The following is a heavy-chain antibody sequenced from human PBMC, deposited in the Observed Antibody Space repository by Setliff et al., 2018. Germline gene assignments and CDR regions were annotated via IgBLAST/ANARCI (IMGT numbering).Heavy chain of an antibody. V-gene: IGHV4-34*01. CDR1: GGSFSDYY. CDR2: INHSGST. J-gene: IGHJ6*02. Sequence: SETLSLTCTVYGGSFSDYYWGWVRQPPGKGLEWIGEINHSGSTNYIPSLKSRLTISVDTSKNQFSLRMTSVSAADTAVYYCAKEHVVISFVTNTHHHYGMDVWGQGTTVTVSS. CDR3: AKEHVVISFVTNTHHHYGMDV. D-gene: IGHD2-8*01.